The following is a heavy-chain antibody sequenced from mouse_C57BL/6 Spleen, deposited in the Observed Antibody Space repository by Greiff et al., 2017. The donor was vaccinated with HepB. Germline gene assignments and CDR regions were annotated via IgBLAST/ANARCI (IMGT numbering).Heavy chain of an antibody. CDR2: ISSGGDYI. J-gene: IGHJ3*01. CDR3: TRDSYDSLFAY. V-gene: IGHV5-9-1*02. CDR1: GFTFSSYA. D-gene: IGHD2-4*01. Sequence: EVKLMESGEGLVKPGGSLKLSCAASGFTFSSYAMSWVRQTPEKRLEWVAYISSGGDYIYYADTVKGRFTISRDNARNTLYLQMSSLKSEDTAMYYCTRDSYDSLFAYWGQGTLVTVSA.